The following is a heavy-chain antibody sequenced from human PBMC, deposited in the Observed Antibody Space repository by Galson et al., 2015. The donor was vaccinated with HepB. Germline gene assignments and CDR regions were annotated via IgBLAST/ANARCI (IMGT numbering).Heavy chain of an antibody. V-gene: IGHV1-18*04. CDR3: ARRFLPDSFGSWAYYYYYGMDV. Sequence: SVKVSCKASGYRFTTYGIAWVRQAPGLGLEWMGWISPYNGETNSAQKFQGRITMTTDTSTSTAYMELRRLTSDDTAVYYCARRFLPDSFGSWAYYYYYGMDVWGQGTTVTVSS. CDR2: ISPYNGET. D-gene: IGHD2/OR15-2a*01. CDR1: GYRFTTYG. J-gene: IGHJ6*02.